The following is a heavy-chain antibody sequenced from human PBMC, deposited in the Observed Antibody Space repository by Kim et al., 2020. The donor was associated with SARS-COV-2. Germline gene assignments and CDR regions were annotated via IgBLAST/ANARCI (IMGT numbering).Heavy chain of an antibody. CDR2: ISSSSSYI. J-gene: IGHJ6*02. CDR3: ARFPPYSSGPDYYYYYGMDV. CDR1: GFTFSSYS. D-gene: IGHD6-19*01. Sequence: GGSLRLSCAASGFTFSSYSMNWVRQAPGKGLEWVSSISSSSSYIYYADSVKGRFTISRDNAKNSLYLQMNSLRAEDTAVYYCARFPPYSSGPDYYYYYGMDVWGQGTTVTVSS. V-gene: IGHV3-21*03.